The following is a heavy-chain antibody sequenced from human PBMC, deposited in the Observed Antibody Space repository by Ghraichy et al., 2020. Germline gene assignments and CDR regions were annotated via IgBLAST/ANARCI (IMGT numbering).Heavy chain of an antibody. D-gene: IGHD3-3*01. J-gene: IGHJ4*02. CDR3: ARGVYYDFWSGYPSFDY. CDR1: GYTFTSYD. CDR2: MNPNSGNT. Sequence: ASVKVSCKASGYTFTSYDINWVRQATGPGLEWMGWMNPNSGNTGYAQKFQGRVTMTRNTSISTAYMELSSLRFEDTAVYYCARGVYYDFWSGYPSFDYWGQGTLVTVSS. V-gene: IGHV1-8*01.